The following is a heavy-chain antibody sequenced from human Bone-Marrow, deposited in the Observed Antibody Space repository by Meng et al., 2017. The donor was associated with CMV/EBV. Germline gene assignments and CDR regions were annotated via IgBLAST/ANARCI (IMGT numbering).Heavy chain of an antibody. Sequence: GESLKISCAASGFTFSSYGMHWVRQAPGKGLEWVAFIRYDGSNKYYADSVKGRFTISRDNSKNTLYLQMNSLRAEDTAVYYCARGRLYGARRGYSGWYFDLWGRGPLVTVYS. D-gene: IGHD5-12*01. CDR3: ARGRLYGARRGYSGWYFDL. V-gene: IGHV3-30*02. J-gene: IGHJ2*01. CDR1: GFTFSSYG. CDR2: IRYDGSNK.